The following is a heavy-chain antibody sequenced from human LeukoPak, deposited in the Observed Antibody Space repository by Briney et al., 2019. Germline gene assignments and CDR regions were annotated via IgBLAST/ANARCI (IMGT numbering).Heavy chain of an antibody. CDR2: ITGDAGRT. CDR1: GFTFSSYS. Sequence: GGSLRLSCAASGFTFSSYSMNWVRQAPGKGLEWVSGITGDAGRTYYADSVKGRFTISRDNSKNILFLQMNRLRAEDTAIYYCAKDRAWGAFDYWGQGTLVTVSS. V-gene: IGHV3-23*01. J-gene: IGHJ4*02. CDR3: AKDRAWGAFDY. D-gene: IGHD1-26*01.